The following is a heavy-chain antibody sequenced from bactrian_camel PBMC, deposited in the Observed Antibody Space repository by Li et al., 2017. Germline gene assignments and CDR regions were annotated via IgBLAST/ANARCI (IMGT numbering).Heavy chain of an antibody. CDR2: INRGGTT. D-gene: IGHD2*01. V-gene: IGHV3S35*01. Sequence: VQLVESGGGLVQPGGSLRLSCAASGFTFTSYTMSWVRQGPGKGLEWVSIINRGGTTYYADSMKGRFTISRDNATNTVYLQMNSLKPEDTAVYYCVSLVGRPLVHQGTQVTVS. CDR1: GFTFTSYT. J-gene: IGHJ4*01.